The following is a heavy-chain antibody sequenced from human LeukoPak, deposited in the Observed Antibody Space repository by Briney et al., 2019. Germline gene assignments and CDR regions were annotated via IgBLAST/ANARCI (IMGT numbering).Heavy chain of an antibody. CDR1: GDSISSGSYY. J-gene: IGHJ4*02. Sequence: SQTLSLTCTVSGDSISSGSYYWSWIRQPAGKGLEWIGRLYSSGTTNYNPSLKGRVSMSVDTSKNQFSLMLSSVTAADTAVYYCARVKWELLAGPFEYWGQGTLVTVSS. CDR2: LYSSGTT. V-gene: IGHV4-61*02. CDR3: ARVKWELLAGPFEY. D-gene: IGHD1-26*01.